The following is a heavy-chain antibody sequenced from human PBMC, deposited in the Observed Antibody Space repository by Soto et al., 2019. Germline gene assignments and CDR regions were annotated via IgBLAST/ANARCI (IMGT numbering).Heavy chain of an antibody. Sequence: QVQLVQSGAEVNKPGSSVNVSCKASGGTFSRYTISWVRQAPGQGLEWMGGIIPIFGAAKYAQKFQDRVTVTADESTSTAYMELSSMRSEDTAVYYCAQDENGNSLAYWGQGTLVTVSS. CDR1: GGTFSRYT. D-gene: IGHD3-16*01. J-gene: IGHJ4*02. CDR2: IIPIFGAA. CDR3: AQDENGNSLAY. V-gene: IGHV1-69*01.